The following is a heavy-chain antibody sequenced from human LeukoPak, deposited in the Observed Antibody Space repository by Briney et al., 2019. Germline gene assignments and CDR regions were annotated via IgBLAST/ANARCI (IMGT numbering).Heavy chain of an antibody. D-gene: IGHD6-13*01. Sequence: ASVKVSCKASGYTFTGYYIYWVRQAPGQGLEWMGWINPNSCGTNYAQKFQGRITMTRDTSISTAYTELSSLRFDDTAVYYCVGYSSTSADYWGQGTLVTVSS. CDR1: GYTFTGYY. V-gene: IGHV1-2*02. J-gene: IGHJ4*02. CDR3: VGYSSTSADY. CDR2: INPNSCGT.